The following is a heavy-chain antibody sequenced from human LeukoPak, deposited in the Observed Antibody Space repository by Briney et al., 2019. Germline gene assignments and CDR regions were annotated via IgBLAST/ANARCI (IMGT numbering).Heavy chain of an antibody. J-gene: IGHJ3*01. V-gene: IGHV3-53*04. CDR1: GASISSYY. Sequence: PSETLSLTCTVSGASISSYYWSWIRQPPGKGLEWVSAIYADGYTRDAASVKGRFSISRHNSKNTVYLQMDNLRPEGTAVYYCARDRRGEKDFDVWGPGTMVTASS. CDR2: IYADGYT. CDR3: ARDRRGEKDFDV.